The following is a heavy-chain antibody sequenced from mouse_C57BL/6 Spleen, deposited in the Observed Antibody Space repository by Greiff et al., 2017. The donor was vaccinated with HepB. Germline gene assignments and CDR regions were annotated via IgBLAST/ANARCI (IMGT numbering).Heavy chain of an antibody. CDR1: GFTFSDFY. J-gene: IGHJ4*01. V-gene: IGHV7-1*01. Sequence: EVQVVESGGGLVQSGRSLRLSCATSGFTFSDFYMEWVRQAPGKGLEWIAASRNKANDYTTEYSASVKGRFIVSRDTSQSILYLQMNALRAEDTAIYYCARDGDYDAMDYWGQGTSVTVSS. CDR2: SRNKANDYTT. CDR3: ARDGDYDAMDY.